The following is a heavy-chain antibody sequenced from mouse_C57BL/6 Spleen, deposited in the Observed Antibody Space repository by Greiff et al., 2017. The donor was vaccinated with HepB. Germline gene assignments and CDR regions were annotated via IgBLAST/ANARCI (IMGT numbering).Heavy chain of an antibody. Sequence: EVQRVESGGGLVKPGGSLKLSCAASGFTFSSYAMSWVRQTPEKRLEWVATISDGGSYTYYPDNVKGRFTISRDNAKNNLYLQMSHLKSEDTAMYYCARGYSSGRYYAMDYWGQGTSVTVSS. V-gene: IGHV5-4*01. J-gene: IGHJ4*01. CDR2: ISDGGSYT. D-gene: IGHD3-2*02. CDR1: GFTFSSYA. CDR3: ARGYSSGRYYAMDY.